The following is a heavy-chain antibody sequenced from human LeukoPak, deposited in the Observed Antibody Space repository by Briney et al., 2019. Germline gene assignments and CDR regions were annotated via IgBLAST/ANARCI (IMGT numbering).Heavy chain of an antibody. V-gene: IGHV1-8*01. J-gene: IGHJ6*02. Sequence: ASVKVSCKASGYTFTSYDINWVRQATGQGLEWMGWMNPNSGNTGYAQKFQGRVTMTRNTSISTAYMELSSLRSEDTAVYYCARGSWIQLWLLGYYYYGMDVWGQGTTVTVSS. CDR1: GYTFTSYD. CDR3: ARGSWIQLWLLGYYYYGMDV. D-gene: IGHD5-18*01. CDR2: MNPNSGNT.